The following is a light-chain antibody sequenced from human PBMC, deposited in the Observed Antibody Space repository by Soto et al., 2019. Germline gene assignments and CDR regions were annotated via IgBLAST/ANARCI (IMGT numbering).Light chain of an antibody. CDR2: GAS. CDR3: QQCGSSPT. J-gene: IGKJ1*01. CDR1: QSVSSSQ. V-gene: IGKV3-20*01. Sequence: EIVLTQSPATLSLSPGERATISCRASQSVSSSQLAWYQQKPGQAPRLLIYGASERPTGIPDRFSGSGSGTDFTLTINRLEPEDFALYYCQQCGSSPTFGQGTKVDIK.